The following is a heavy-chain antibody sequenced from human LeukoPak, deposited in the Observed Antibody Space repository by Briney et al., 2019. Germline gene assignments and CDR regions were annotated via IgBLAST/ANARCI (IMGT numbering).Heavy chain of an antibody. CDR3: AKRLGDPRAFDY. CDR1: GFTFSNYA. V-gene: IGHV3-23*01. D-gene: IGHD2-21*02. CDR2: ISGTSGTI. J-gene: IGHJ4*02. Sequence: GGSLRLSCAASGFTFSNYAMSWVRQAPGKGLEWVSGISGTSGTINYAAPVKGRFTISRDNSKNTLYLQMNSLRVDDMAVYYCAKRLGDPRAFDYGGQGTPVTVSS.